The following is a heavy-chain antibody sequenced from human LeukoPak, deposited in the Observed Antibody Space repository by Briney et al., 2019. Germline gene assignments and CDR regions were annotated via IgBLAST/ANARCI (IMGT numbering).Heavy chain of an antibody. J-gene: IGHJ4*02. CDR2: ISSSSNNI. CDR3: ARGYQRPDY. D-gene: IGHD2-2*01. Sequence: GGSLRLSCGASGFTFSTYTMNWVRQAPGKGLEWVSSISSSSNNINYADSVKGRFTISRDNAMNSVQLQMNSLRVEDTAVYYCARGYQRPDYWGQGTLITVSS. V-gene: IGHV3-21*01. CDR1: GFTFSTYT.